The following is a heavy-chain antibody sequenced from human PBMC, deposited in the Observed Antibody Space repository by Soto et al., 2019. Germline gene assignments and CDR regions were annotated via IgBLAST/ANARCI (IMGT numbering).Heavy chain of an antibody. J-gene: IGHJ4*02. CDR2: IYSGGST. V-gene: IGHV3-66*01. CDR3: ARKLVDY. Sequence: GGSLRLSCAASGFTVSSIYMSWVRQAPGKGLEWVSVIYSGGSTYYADSVKGRFTVSRDNSKNTLYLQMNSLRAEDTAVYYCARKLVDYWGQGTLVTVSS. CDR1: GFTVSSIY.